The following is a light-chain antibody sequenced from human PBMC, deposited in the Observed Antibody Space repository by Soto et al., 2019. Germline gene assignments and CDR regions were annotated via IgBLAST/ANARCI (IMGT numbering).Light chain of an antibody. Sequence: QSALTQPASVSGSPGQSITISCSGTSSDVGGYNYVSWYQQHPGKAPKLMMSEVSNRPSGVSDRFSGSKSGNTASLTISGLQAEDEADYYCSSYTSSTTLIFGGGTKVTVL. V-gene: IGLV2-14*01. CDR3: SSYTSSTTLI. J-gene: IGLJ2*01. CDR2: EVS. CDR1: SSDVGGYNY.